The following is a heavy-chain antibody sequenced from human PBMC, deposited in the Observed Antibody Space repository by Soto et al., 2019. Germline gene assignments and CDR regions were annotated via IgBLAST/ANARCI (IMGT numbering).Heavy chain of an antibody. CDR3: TRQGEGSSWYYYYGRDV. CDR1: GFTFSGSA. Sequence: GGSLRLSCAASGFTFSGSAMHWVRQASGKGLEWVGRIRSKANSYATASAASVKGRFTISRDDSKYTADLHMNSLKTEDTAVYYCTRQGEGSSWYYYYGRDVWGQGTTVTVSS. J-gene: IGHJ6*02. V-gene: IGHV3-73*01. CDR2: IRSKANSYAT. D-gene: IGHD6-13*01.